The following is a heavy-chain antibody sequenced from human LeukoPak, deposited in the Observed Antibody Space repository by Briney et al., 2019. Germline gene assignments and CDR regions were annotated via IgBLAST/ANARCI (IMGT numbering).Heavy chain of an antibody. CDR1: GGSISSYY. Sequence: SETLSLTCTVSGGSISSYYWSWIRQPPGKGLEWIGYIYYSGSTYYNPSLKSRVTISVDTSKNQFSLKLSSVTAADTAVYYCARAATDSSGDYFDYWGQGTLVTVSS. CDR3: ARAATDSSGDYFDY. D-gene: IGHD3-22*01. CDR2: IYYSGST. V-gene: IGHV4-59*12. J-gene: IGHJ4*02.